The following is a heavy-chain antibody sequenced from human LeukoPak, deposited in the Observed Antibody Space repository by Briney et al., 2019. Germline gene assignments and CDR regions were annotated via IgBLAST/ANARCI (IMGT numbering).Heavy chain of an antibody. D-gene: IGHD1-26*01. Sequence: YPGGSQRLSCAASGFTFSSYWMSWVRQAPGKGLEWVANIKEDGSEEYYVDSVKGRFTISRDNAKNSVYMQMNNLRAEDTAVYYCARDLSIVGATLAYWGQGALVTVSS. CDR3: ARDLSIVGATLAY. CDR1: GFTFSSYW. V-gene: IGHV3-7*04. CDR2: IKEDGSEE. J-gene: IGHJ4*02.